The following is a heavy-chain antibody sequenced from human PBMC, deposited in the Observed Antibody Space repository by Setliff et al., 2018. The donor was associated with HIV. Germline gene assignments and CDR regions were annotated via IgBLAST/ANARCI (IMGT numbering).Heavy chain of an antibody. CDR2: INPKSDGT. CDR1: GYTFTGYY. V-gene: IGHV1-2*04. Sequence: ASVKVSCKASGYTFTGYYMHWVRQAPGQGLEWMGWINPKSDGTNYAQKFQGWITMTRDTPISTAYMELSRLRSDDTAVYYCARGMDYYDTSGYYQYYFDYWGQGTLVTVSS. D-gene: IGHD3-22*01. J-gene: IGHJ4*02. CDR3: ARGMDYYDTSGYYQYYFDY.